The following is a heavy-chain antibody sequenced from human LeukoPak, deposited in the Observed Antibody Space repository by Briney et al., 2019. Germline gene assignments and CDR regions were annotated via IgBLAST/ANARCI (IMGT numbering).Heavy chain of an antibody. CDR2: IIPIVDTA. J-gene: IGHJ6*02. V-gene: IGHV1-69*13. Sequence: SVKVSCKASGGTFSSYAISWVRQAPGQGLEWMGGIIPIVDTANYAQKFQGRVTITADESTSTAHMELSSLRSEDTAVYYCARVSIAARLNYYYGMDVWGQGTTVTVSS. CDR1: GGTFSSYA. D-gene: IGHD6-6*01. CDR3: ARVSIAARLNYYYGMDV.